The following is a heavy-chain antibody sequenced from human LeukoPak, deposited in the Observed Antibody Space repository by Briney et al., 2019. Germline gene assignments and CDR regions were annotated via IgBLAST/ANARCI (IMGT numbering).Heavy chain of an antibody. D-gene: IGHD3-10*01. CDR1: GYSFTSYW. CDR3: AKFAGPGTTHFDY. V-gene: IGHV3-23*01. J-gene: IGHJ4*02. Sequence: GESLKISCKGSGYSFTSYWIGWVRQAPGKGLEWVSAISGSGGSTYYADSVKGRFTISRDNSKNTLYLQMNSLRAEDTAVYYCAKFAGPGTTHFDYWGQGTLVTVSS. CDR2: ISGSGGST.